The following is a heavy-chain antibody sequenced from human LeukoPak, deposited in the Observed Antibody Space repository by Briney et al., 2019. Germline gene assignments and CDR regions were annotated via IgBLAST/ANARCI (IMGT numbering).Heavy chain of an antibody. Sequence: PGGSLRLSCAASGFTFSSYAMSWVRQAPGKGLEWVSSISSSSSYIYYADSVKGRFTISRDNAKNSLYLQMNSPRAEDTAVYYCARLSHGLDYWGQGTLVTVSS. CDR3: ARLSHGLDY. J-gene: IGHJ4*02. D-gene: IGHD2/OR15-2a*01. V-gene: IGHV3-21*01. CDR1: GFTFSSYA. CDR2: ISSSSSYI.